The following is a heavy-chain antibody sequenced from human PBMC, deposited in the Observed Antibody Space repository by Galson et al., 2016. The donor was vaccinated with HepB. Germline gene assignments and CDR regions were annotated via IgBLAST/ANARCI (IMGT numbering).Heavy chain of an antibody. D-gene: IGHD3-22*01. V-gene: IGHV1-8*01. CDR3: ARAPPTYYYDTSGYYRVGFDM. Sequence: SVKVSCKASGNTFTNFDTNWVRQASGQGLEWMGWMNPKSGKTGFAQKLQGRVTMTRNTSINTAYMELSSLKSEDTAVYYCARAPPTYYYDTSGYYRVGFDMWGQGTMVTVSS. CDR1: GNTFTNFD. CDR2: MNPKSGKT. J-gene: IGHJ3*02.